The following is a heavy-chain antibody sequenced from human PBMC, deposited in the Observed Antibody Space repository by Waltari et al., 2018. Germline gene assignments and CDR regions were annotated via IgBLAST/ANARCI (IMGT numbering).Heavy chain of an antibody. CDR1: GFTYSMYW. CDR3: ARGARRTTVTTGWWYFDL. J-gene: IGHJ2*01. Sequence: EVQLVESGGGLVQPGGSLRLSCAASGFTYSMYWMHWVRQAPGKGLVGGSRSNSDGRSTSYADSVKGRFTISKDNAKNTVYLQMNSLRAEDTAIYYCARGARRTTVTTGWWYFDLWGRGTLVTVSS. V-gene: IGHV3-74*01. CDR2: SNSDGRST. D-gene: IGHD4-17*01.